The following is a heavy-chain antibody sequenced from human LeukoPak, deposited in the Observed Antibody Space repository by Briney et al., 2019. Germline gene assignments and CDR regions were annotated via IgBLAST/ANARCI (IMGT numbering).Heavy chain of an antibody. D-gene: IGHD2-21*02. Sequence: SQTLTLTCAISGDSVSSDSAAWNWIRQSPSRGLEWLARTYYRSTWYNVYAVSVKSRITISPDTSKNQLSLQLKSVSPEDTAVYYCAREVTDAFDIWGQGTMVTVSS. CDR2: TYYRSTWYN. V-gene: IGHV6-1*01. J-gene: IGHJ3*02. CDR3: AREVTDAFDI. CDR1: GDSVSSDSAA.